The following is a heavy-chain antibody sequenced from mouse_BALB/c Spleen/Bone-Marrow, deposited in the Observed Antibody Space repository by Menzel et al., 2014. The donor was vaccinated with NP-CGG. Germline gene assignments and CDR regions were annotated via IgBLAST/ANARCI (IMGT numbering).Heavy chain of an antibody. V-gene: IGHV4-1*02. D-gene: IGHD2-3*01. Sequence: EVKLMESGGGLVQPGGSLKLSCAASGFDFXRYWMSWVRQAPGKGLEWIGEINPDSSTINYTPSLKDKFIISRDNAKNTLYLQMSKVRSEDTALYYCARPLYDGYYVWFAYWGQGTLVTVSA. CDR3: ARPLYDGYYVWFAY. J-gene: IGHJ3*01. CDR2: INPDSSTI. CDR1: GFDFXRYW.